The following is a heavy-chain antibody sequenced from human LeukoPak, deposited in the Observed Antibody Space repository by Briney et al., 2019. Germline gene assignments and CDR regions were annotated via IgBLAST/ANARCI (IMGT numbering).Heavy chain of an antibody. Sequence: SQTLSLTCAISGDSVSSNSAAWSWIRQSPSRGLEWLGRTYYRSKWYNDYAVSVKSRITINPDTSKNQFSLQLNSVTPEDTAVYYCARDPVGLVRYSYYFDYWGQGTLVTVSS. CDR3: ARDPVGLVRYSYYFDY. CDR2: TYYRSKWYN. J-gene: IGHJ4*02. CDR1: GDSVSSNSAA. V-gene: IGHV6-1*01. D-gene: IGHD5-18*01.